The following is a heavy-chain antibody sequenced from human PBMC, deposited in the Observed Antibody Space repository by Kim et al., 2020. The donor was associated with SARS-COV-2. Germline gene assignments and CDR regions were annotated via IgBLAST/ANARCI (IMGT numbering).Heavy chain of an antibody. CDR2: ISYDGSNK. Sequence: GGSLRLSCAASGFTFSSYGMHWVRQAPGKGLEWVAVISYDGSNKYYADSVKGRFTISRDNSKNTLYLQMNSLRAEDTAVYYCGLAAAGTGAPPYGMDVWGQGTTVTVSS. CDR3: GLAAAGTGAPPYGMDV. J-gene: IGHJ6*02. CDR1: GFTFSSYG. V-gene: IGHV3-30*03. D-gene: IGHD6-13*01.